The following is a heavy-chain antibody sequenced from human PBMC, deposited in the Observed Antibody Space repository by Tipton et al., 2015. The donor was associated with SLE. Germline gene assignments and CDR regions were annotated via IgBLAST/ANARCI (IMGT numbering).Heavy chain of an antibody. V-gene: IGHV1-2*06. CDR2: INPDTGYT. CDR3: ARAGFSFDI. CDR1: GYTFTGHY. Sequence: QLVQSGVEVKKPGASVKVSCKASGYTFTGHYLHWVRQAPGQGLEWMGRINPDTGYTDFAQRFQGRVTLTRDTSINTAYMDLSGLTSDDTAVYYCARAGFSFDIWGQGTLVTVSS. J-gene: IGHJ3*02. D-gene: IGHD1-14*01.